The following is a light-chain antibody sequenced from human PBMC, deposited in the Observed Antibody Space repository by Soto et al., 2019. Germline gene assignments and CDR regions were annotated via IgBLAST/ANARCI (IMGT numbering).Light chain of an antibody. CDR1: QSIAGY. Sequence: DTQSTQSPPSLSASVGDKVTNTCRASQSIAGYLSWYQQRPGKAPKFLIYSASSLQRGVPSRFSGSGSGTDFSLTINGLQPEDFATYFCQQSFSVPITFGQGARLEI. CDR3: QQSFSVPIT. J-gene: IGKJ5*01. V-gene: IGKV1-39*01. CDR2: SAS.